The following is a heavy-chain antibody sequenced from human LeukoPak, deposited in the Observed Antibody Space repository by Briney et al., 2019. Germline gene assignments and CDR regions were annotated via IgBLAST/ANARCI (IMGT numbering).Heavy chain of an antibody. V-gene: IGHV4-59*11. CDR1: GGSISSHY. CDR3: ARAPTGDPAFDY. CDR2: IYYSGST. J-gene: IGHJ4*02. Sequence: SETLSLTCTVSGGSISSHYWSWIRQPPGKGLEWIGYIYYSGSTNYNPSLKSRVTISVDTSKNQLSLKLSSVTAADTAVYYCARAPTGDPAFDYWGQGTLVTVSS. D-gene: IGHD7-27*01.